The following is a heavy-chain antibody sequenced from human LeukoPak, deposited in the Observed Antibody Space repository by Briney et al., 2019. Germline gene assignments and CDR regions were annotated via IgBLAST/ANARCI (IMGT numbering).Heavy chain of an antibody. Sequence: SETLSLTCTVSGYSISSGYYWGWIRQPPGKGLEWIGSIYHSGSTYYNPSLKSRVTISVDTSKNQLSLKLSSVTAADTAVYSCVRHVARAFDIWGQGTKVTVSS. V-gene: IGHV4-38-2*02. CDR1: GYSISSGYY. J-gene: IGHJ3*02. CDR3: VRHVARAFDI. CDR2: IYHSGST.